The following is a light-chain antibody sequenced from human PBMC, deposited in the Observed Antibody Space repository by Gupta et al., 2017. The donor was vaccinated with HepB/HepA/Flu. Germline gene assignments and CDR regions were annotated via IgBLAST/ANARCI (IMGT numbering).Light chain of an antibody. V-gene: IGLV1-40*01. Sequence: QSVLTQPLSVSGAPGQRVTISCTGRSSNIGAGYDVHWYRQVPGTGPKVLVYGNNKRPWGVPDRFSGSRSGTSASLAITGLQTEDDAVYFCQSFDGSLYVFGTGTKVIVL. CDR3: QSFDGSLYV. CDR1: SSNIGAGYD. CDR2: GNN. J-gene: IGLJ1*01.